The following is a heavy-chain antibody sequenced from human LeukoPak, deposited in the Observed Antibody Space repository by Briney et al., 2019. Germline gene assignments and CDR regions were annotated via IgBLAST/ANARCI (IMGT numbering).Heavy chain of an antibody. CDR3: ARAEYGGNSYDY. CDR2: INPSGNTF. V-gene: IGHV3-48*01. D-gene: IGHD4-23*01. CDR1: GFTFSSYE. J-gene: IGHJ4*02. Sequence: GGSLRLSCAASGFTFSSYEVHWVRQAPGKGLEWVSYINPSGNTFDYADSVKGRFTISRDNSKNTLYLQMNSLRAEDTAVYYCARAEYGGNSYDYWGQGTLVTVSS.